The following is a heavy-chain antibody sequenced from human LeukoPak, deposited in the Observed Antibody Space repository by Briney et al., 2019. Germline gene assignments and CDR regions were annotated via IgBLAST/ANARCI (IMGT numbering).Heavy chain of an antibody. CDR2: IYPGDSDT. D-gene: IGHD3-3*02. J-gene: IGHJ5*01. CDR3: ARVGGFSRNWFDS. Sequence: GESLKISCKGSGYSFASYWIGWVRQMPGKGLGWMGSIYPGDSDTRYSPSFRGQVTISGDQSISTVYLQWISLKASDTAMYYCARVGGFSRNWFDSWGQGTLVTVSS. CDR1: GYSFASYW. V-gene: IGHV5-51*01.